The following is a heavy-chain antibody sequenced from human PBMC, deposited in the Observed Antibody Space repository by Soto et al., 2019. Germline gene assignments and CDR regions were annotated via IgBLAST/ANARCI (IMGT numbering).Heavy chain of an antibody. CDR2: INPNSGGT. V-gene: IGHV1-2*04. D-gene: IGHD4-4*01. J-gene: IGHJ6*02. CDR3: ARATPNRRGMEV. CDR1: GYTFTGYY. Sequence: ASVKVSCKASGYTFTGYYMHWVRQAPGQGLEWMGWINPNSGGTNYAQKFQGLVTMTSDTTISTADMELSRLRSDDTAVSYCARATPNRRGMEVWRQGTTVTVSS.